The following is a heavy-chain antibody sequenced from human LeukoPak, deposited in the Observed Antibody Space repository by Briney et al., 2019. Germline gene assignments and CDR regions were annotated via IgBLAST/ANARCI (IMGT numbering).Heavy chain of an antibody. CDR3: ARSEATVTTGGWFDH. V-gene: IGHV1-69*04. CDR2: IIPILGIA. CDR1: GGTFSSYA. D-gene: IGHD4-17*01. J-gene: IGHJ5*02. Sequence: AASVTVSCKASGGTFSSYAISWVRQAPGQGLEWMGRIIPILGIANNAQKFQGRVTITADKSTSTAYMELSSLRSEDTAVYYCARSEATVTTGGWFDHWGQGTLVTVSS.